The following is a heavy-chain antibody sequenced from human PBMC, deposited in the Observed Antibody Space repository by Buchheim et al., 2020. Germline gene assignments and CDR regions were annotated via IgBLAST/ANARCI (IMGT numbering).Heavy chain of an antibody. CDR2: IYYSGST. J-gene: IGHJ4*02. CDR3: ARRPSNYYDSSGNSDY. D-gene: IGHD3-22*01. CDR1: GGSISSSSYY. V-gene: IGHV4-39*01. Sequence: QVQLQESGPGLVKPSETLSLTCTVSGGSISSSSYYWGWIRQPPGKGLEWIGSIYYSGSTYYNPSLKSRVTISVDTSKNQFSLKLSSVTAADTAVYYCARRPSNYYDSSGNSDYWGQGTL.